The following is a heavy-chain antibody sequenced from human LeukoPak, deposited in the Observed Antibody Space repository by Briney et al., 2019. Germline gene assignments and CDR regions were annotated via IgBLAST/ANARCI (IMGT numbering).Heavy chain of an antibody. V-gene: IGHV4-34*01. CDR3: AREYSTSSTAFDI. J-gene: IGHJ3*02. CDR1: GGSFSGYY. CDR2: INHSGST. Sequence: PSETLSLTCAVYGGSFSGYYWSWIRQPPGKGLEWIGEINHSGSTNYNPSLKSRVTISVDTSKNQFSLKLSSLTAADTAVYYCAREYSTSSTAFDIWGQGTMVTVSS. D-gene: IGHD6-6*01.